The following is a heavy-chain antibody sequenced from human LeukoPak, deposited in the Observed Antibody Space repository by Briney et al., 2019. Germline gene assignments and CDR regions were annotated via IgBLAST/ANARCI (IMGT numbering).Heavy chain of an antibody. CDR3: AELGITMIGGV. V-gene: IGHV3-48*03. CDR2: ISSSGSTI. Sequence: GGSLRLSCAASGFTFSSYEMNWVRQAPGKGLEWVSYISSSGSTIYYADPVKGRFTISRDNAKNSLYLQMNSLRSEDTAVYYCAELGITMIGGVWGKGTTVTISS. CDR1: GFTFSSYE. J-gene: IGHJ6*04. D-gene: IGHD3-10*02.